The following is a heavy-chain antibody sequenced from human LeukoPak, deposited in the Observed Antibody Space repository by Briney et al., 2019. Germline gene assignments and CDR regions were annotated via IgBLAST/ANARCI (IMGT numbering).Heavy chain of an antibody. J-gene: IGHJ5*02. Sequence: GGSLRLSCVASGFTFTSDAMNWVRQAPGKGLEWVSSTVSRGTTQYADSVKGRFTVSRDTSKNTLYLQMNSLRADDAAVYYCAKCSTSAYTTGWCNWIDPWGQGTLVTVSS. V-gene: IGHV3-23*01. CDR3: AKCSTSAYTTGWCNWIDP. CDR2: TVSRGTT. CDR1: GFTFTSDA. D-gene: IGHD6-19*01.